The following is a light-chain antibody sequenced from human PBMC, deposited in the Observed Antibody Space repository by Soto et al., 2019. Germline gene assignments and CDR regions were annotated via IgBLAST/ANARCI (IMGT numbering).Light chain of an antibody. CDR1: QGISSY. CDR3: QQNYSYPIT. Sequence: AIRMTQSPSSFSASTGDRVTITCRASQGISSYFAWYQQKRGNAPKLLIYAASTLQSGVPSRFSGSGSGTDFTLTISCLQSEDFATYYCQQNYSYPITFGQGTRLAIK. CDR2: AAS. J-gene: IGKJ5*01. V-gene: IGKV1-8*01.